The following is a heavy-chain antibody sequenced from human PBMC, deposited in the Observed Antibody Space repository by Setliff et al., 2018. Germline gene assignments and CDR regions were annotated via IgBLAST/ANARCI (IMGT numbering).Heavy chain of an antibody. Sequence: GGSLRLSCAASGFTFSSLWMSWVRQAPGKGLEWVANINQGGGEQFYVDSVKGRFTISRDNAKNSLYLQINSLRAEDTAVYYCARDAYDFRTGLADPWGQGTLVTVSS. V-gene: IGHV3-7*01. CDR3: ARDAYDFRTGLADP. D-gene: IGHD3-3*01. CDR2: INQGGGEQ. CDR1: GFTFSSLW. J-gene: IGHJ5*02.